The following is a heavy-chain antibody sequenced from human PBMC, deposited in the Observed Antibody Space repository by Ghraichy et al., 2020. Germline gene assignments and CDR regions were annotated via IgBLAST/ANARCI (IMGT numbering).Heavy chain of an antibody. Sequence: GGSLRLSCAASGFTFSSYGMHWVRQAPGKGLEWVAVIWYDGSNKYYADSVKGRFTISRDNSKNTLYLQMNSLRAEDTAVYYCARGDCSSTSCYEGEYYYYYGMDVWGQGTTVTVS. CDR3: ARGDCSSTSCYEGEYYYYYGMDV. V-gene: IGHV3-33*01. J-gene: IGHJ6*02. CDR1: GFTFSSYG. CDR2: IWYDGSNK. D-gene: IGHD2-2*01.